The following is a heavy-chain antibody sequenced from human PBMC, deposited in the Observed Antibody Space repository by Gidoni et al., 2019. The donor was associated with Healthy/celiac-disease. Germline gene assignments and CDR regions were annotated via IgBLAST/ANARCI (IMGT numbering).Heavy chain of an antibody. CDR3: ARGIIAAAGTAYFQH. V-gene: IGHV4-31*03. Sequence: QVQLQESGPGLVTPSQTLSLTCPVSGGSIRSGGYYWSWIRQPPGKGLEWIGYLDYSGSTYYNPSLKSRVTISVDTSKNQFSLKLSSVTAADTAVYYCARGIIAAAGTAYFQHWGQGTLVTVSS. CDR2: LDYSGST. J-gene: IGHJ1*01. D-gene: IGHD6-13*01. CDR1: GGSIRSGGYY.